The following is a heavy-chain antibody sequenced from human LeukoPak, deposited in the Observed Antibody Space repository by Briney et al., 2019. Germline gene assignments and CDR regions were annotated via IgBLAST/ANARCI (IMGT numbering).Heavy chain of an antibody. Sequence: GSLRLSCAASGFTFSSYSMNWVRQAPGKGLEWIGYIYYSGSTNYNPSLKSRVTISVDTSKNQFSLKLSSVTAADTAVYYCARGRYSSGWSWGQGTLVTVSS. V-gene: IGHV4-59*12. J-gene: IGHJ5*02. D-gene: IGHD6-19*01. CDR2: IYYSGST. CDR3: ARGRYSSGWS. CDR1: GFTFSSYS.